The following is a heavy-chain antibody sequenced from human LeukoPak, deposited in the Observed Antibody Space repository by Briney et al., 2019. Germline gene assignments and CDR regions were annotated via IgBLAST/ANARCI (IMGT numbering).Heavy chain of an antibody. CDR2: ISGSGGST. J-gene: IGHJ4*02. CDR3: AKFRAAYDSSGYWGYYFDY. CDR1: GFTFSSYA. V-gene: IGHV3-23*01. D-gene: IGHD3-22*01. Sequence: GGSLRLSCAASGFTFSSYAMSWVRQAPGRGLEWVSAISGSGGSTYYADSVKGRFTISRDNSKNTLYLQMNSLRAEDTAVYYCAKFRAAYDSSGYWGYYFDYWGQGTLVTVSS.